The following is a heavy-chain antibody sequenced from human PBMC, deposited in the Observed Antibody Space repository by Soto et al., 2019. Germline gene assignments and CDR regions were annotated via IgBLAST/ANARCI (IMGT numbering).Heavy chain of an antibody. CDR2: VYYSGNT. CDR3: ARKGAAASYAHYYMDV. Sequence: SDTLSLTCTVSGGSISPYYWSWIRQPPGKGLEWIGYVYYSGNTNYNPSLESRVTISVDTSRNRFSLNLTSATAADTALYYCARKGAAASYAHYYMDVWGRGTAVTVSS. V-gene: IGHV4-59*01. J-gene: IGHJ6*03. CDR1: GGSISPYY. D-gene: IGHD6-13*01.